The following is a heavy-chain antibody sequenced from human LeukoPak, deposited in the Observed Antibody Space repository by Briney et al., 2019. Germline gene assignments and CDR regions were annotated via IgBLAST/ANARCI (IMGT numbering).Heavy chain of an antibody. Sequence: SQTLSLTCAISGDSVSSNSPTWTWIRQSPSRGLEWLGRTYYRSKWYNDYAVSVKSRITINPDTSKNQFSLQLNSVTPEDTAVYYCARQKPSTFRQYGRGRPFDSWGQGTLVTVSS. V-gene: IGHV6-1*01. CDR2: TYYRSKWYN. J-gene: IGHJ4*02. CDR1: GDSVSSNSPT. D-gene: IGHD3-16*01. CDR3: ARQKPSTFRQYGRGRPFDS.